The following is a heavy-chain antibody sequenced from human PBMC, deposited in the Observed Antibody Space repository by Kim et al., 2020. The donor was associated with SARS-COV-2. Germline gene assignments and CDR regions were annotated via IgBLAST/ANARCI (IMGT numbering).Heavy chain of an antibody. CDR1: GGSVSSYY. CDR2: IYTSGST. D-gene: IGHD6-6*01. CDR3: ARDLSIAARNWFDP. J-gene: IGHJ5*02. Sequence: SETLSLTCTVSGGSVSSYYWSWIRQPAGKGLEWIGRIYTSGSTNYNPSLKSRVTMSVDTSKNQFSLKLSSVTAADTAVYYCARDLSIAARNWFDPWGQGTLVTVSS. V-gene: IGHV4-4*07.